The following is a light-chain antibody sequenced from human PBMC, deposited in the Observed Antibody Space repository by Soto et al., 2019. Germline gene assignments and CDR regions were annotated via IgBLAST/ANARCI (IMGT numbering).Light chain of an antibody. Sequence: QSVLTQPPSVSGAPGQRVTISCIGSSSNIGAAHDVHWYQQLPGTAPKLLICGNYNRPSGVPDRFSGSRSGAAASLAITGLRAEDEADHYCQSYDSSLNVVFGGGTKVTVL. CDR1: SSNIGAAHD. CDR3: QSYDSSLNVV. J-gene: IGLJ2*01. V-gene: IGLV1-40*01. CDR2: GNY.